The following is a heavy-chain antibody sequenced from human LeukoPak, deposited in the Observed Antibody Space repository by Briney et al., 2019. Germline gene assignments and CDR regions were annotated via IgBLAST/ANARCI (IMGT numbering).Heavy chain of an antibody. CDR3: AKDSDSSGFFEPPDY. Sequence: GGSLRLSCAASGFTFDDYAMHWVRQAPGKGLEWVSGISWNSGSIGYADSVKGRFTISRDNSKNSLYLQMNTLRPEDTALYYCAKDSDSSGFFEPPDYWGPGTLVTVSS. V-gene: IGHV3-9*01. D-gene: IGHD3-22*01. CDR2: ISWNSGSI. CDR1: GFTFDDYA. J-gene: IGHJ4*02.